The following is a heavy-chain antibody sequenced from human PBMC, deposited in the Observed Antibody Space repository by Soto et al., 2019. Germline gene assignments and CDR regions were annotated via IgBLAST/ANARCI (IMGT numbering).Heavy chain of an antibody. CDR1: GGSISGFY. J-gene: IGHJ1*01. CDR3: ATYATSGIAF. Sequence: SETLSLTCTVSGGSISGFYWSWIRQPPGKGLEWIGYIYYNGSTNYNPSLKSRVTISVDTSKNQFSLKLSSVTAADTAVYYCATYATSGIAFRGQANLLPVSS. CDR2: IYYNGST. V-gene: IGHV4-59*01. D-gene: IGHD2-2*01.